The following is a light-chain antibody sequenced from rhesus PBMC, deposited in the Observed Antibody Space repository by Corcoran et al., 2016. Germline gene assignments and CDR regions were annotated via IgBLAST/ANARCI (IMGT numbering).Light chain of an antibody. CDR1: QGISTY. J-gene: IGKJ2*01. Sequence: DIQMTQSPSSLSASAGDRVTITCRASQGISTYLNWYQQKPGKAPKRLIYAASSLESGGPSRFSGSGSVTEFTLTISSLQPEDFATYYCLQYNSNPYSFGQGTKVEIK. CDR3: LQYNSNPYS. V-gene: IGKV1-43*01. CDR2: AAS.